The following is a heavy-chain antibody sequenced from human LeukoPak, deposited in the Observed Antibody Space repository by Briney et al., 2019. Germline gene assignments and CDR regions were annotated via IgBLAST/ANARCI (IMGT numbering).Heavy chain of an antibody. V-gene: IGHV4-34*01. CDR2: INHSGST. D-gene: IGHD6-6*01. CDR3: ARSPISQGSSSSHYYFDY. CDR1: GGSFSGYY. J-gene: IGHJ4*02. Sequence: PSETLSLTCAVYGGSFSGYYWSWIRQPPGKGLEWIGEINHSGSTNYNPSLKSRVTISVDTSKNQFSLKLSSVTAADTAVYYCARSPISQGSSSSHYYFDYWGQGTLVTVSS.